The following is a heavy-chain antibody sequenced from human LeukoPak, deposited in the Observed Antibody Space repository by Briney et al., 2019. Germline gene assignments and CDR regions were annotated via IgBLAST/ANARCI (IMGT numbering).Heavy chain of an antibody. D-gene: IGHD2-2*02. CDR2: ISSSSSYI. CDR1: GFTFSSYS. Sequence: PGGSLRLSCAASGFTFSSYSMNWVRRAPGKGLEWVSSISSSSSYIYYADSVKGRFTISRDNAKNSLYLQMNSLRAEDTAVYYCARHCSSTSCYTYNAFDIWGQGTMVTVSS. CDR3: ARHCSSTSCYTYNAFDI. V-gene: IGHV3-21*01. J-gene: IGHJ3*02.